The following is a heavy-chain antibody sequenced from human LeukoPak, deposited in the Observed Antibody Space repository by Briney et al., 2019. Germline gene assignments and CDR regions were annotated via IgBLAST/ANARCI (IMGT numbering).Heavy chain of an antibody. V-gene: IGHV3-30*02. CDR2: IRFDGRDE. Sequence: GGSLRLSCAASGFTFRNFGMHWVRQAQGKGLEWVAFIRFDGRDEYYVDSLKGRFTISRDNSKNTVYLQMNSLTSEDTALYYCAKDKSQVGVDSASTLVDHWGQGTLVIVSS. CDR1: GFTFRNFG. J-gene: IGHJ4*02. D-gene: IGHD2-8*02. CDR3: AKDKSQVGVDSASTLVDH.